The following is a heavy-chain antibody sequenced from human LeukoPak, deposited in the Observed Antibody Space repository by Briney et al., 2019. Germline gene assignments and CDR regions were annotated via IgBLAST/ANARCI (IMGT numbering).Heavy chain of an antibody. CDR1: GGSISSHY. CDR3: ARAHGSSDFYYYYMDV. D-gene: IGHD6-13*01. V-gene: IGHV4-59*11. J-gene: IGHJ6*03. CDR2: IYYSGST. Sequence: SETLSLTCTVPGGSISSHYWSWIRQPPGKGLEWIGYIYYSGSTNYNPSLKSRVTISVDTSKNQFSLTLSSVTAADTAVYYCARAHGSSDFYYYYMDVWGKGTTVTVSS.